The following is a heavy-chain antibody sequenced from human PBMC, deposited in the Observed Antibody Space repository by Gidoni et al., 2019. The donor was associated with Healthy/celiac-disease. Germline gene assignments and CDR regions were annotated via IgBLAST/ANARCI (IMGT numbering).Heavy chain of an antibody. Sequence: QVQLQVSGPGLVKPSQTLSLTCTVSGGPTSSGGYYWSWIRQHPGKGLSWIGYIDYSGSTYYDPSLKSRVTISVDTSKNQFSLKLSSVTAADTAVYYCARVGGDIVAPNWFDPWGQGTLVTVSS. CDR1: GGPTSSGGYY. J-gene: IGHJ5*02. CDR2: IDYSGST. V-gene: IGHV4-31*03. CDR3: ARVGGDIVAPNWFDP. D-gene: IGHD5-12*01.